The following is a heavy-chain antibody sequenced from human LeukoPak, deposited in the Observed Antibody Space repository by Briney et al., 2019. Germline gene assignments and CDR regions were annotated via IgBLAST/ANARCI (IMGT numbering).Heavy chain of an antibody. D-gene: IGHD6-19*01. CDR2: IYTSGST. Sequence: SSETLSLTCTVSGGSISSGSYYWSWIRQPPGKGLEWIGRIYTSGSTNYNPSLKSRVTISVDTSKNQFSLRLSSVTAADTAVYYCESESVNSGWEPYYYGMDVWGQGTTVTVSS. V-gene: IGHV4-61*02. CDR3: ESESVNSGWEPYYYGMDV. J-gene: IGHJ6*01. CDR1: GGSISSGSYY.